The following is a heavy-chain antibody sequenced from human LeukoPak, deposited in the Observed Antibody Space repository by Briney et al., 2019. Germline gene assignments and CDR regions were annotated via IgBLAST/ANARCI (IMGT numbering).Heavy chain of an antibody. CDR1: GASISGYY. V-gene: IGHV4-59*08. CDR3: ARHGGVSGTYFPPHHYGMDV. J-gene: IGHJ6*02. Sequence: SETQSLTCTVSGASISGYYWSWIRQPPGKGLEWIGFVYYSGSTNYSPSLKSRATISIDTSKNQFSLRLSSVTAADTAVYYCARHGGVSGTYFPPHHYGMDVWGQGTTVTVSS. CDR2: VYYSGST. D-gene: IGHD3-16*01.